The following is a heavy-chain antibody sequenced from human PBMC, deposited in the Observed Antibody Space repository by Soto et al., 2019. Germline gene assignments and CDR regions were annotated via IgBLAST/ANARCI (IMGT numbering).Heavy chain of an antibody. D-gene: IGHD2-21*02. CDR2: INHSGST. J-gene: IGHJ6*02. Sequence: ETLSLTCTVYGVSFSGYYWSWIRQPPGKGLEWIGEINHSGSTNYNPSLKSRVTISVDTSKNQFSLKLSSVTAADTAVYYCARGRYRVVVTAIPTYYYYGMDVWGQGTTVTVSS. V-gene: IGHV4-34*01. CDR1: GVSFSGYY. CDR3: ARGRYRVVVTAIPTYYYYGMDV.